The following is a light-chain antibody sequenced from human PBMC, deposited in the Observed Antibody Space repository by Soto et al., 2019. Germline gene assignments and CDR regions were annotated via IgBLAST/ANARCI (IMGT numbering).Light chain of an antibody. J-gene: IGKJ1*01. Sequence: EIVLTQSPATLSLSPGERATLSCRASQSVSRYLAWYQQKPGQAPRLLISDASNRATGIPARFSGSGSGTDFTLTISSLEPEDFAVYYCQHRMNWPWTFGQGTKVDIK. CDR3: QHRMNWPWT. CDR2: DAS. CDR1: QSVSRY. V-gene: IGKV3-11*01.